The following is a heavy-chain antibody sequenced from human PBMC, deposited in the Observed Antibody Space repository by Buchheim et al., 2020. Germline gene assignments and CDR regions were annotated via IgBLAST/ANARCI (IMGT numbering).Heavy chain of an antibody. CDR3: AGLRFLEWLFPDSMDV. J-gene: IGHJ6*02. CDR1: GGSVSSGSYY. D-gene: IGHD3-3*01. CDR2: IYYSGST. V-gene: IGHV4-61*01. Sequence: QVQLQESGPGLVKPSETLSLTCTVSGGSVSSGSYYWSWIRQPPGKGLEWIGYIYYSGSTNYNPSLKSRVTISVDTSKNQFSLKLSSVTAADTAVYYCAGLRFLEWLFPDSMDVWGQGTT.